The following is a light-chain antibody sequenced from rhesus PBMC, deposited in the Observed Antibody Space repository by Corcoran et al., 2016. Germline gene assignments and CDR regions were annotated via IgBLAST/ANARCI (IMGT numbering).Light chain of an antibody. CDR3: GQGTNVPPYS. V-gene: IGKV2-65*01. J-gene: IGKJ2*01. CDR2: EVY. Sequence: DVVMTQSPLSLPITPGQPASISCRSSQSLVHSNGNTYLSWYQQKPGQPPRRLIYEVYNRDSGVPDRFSGSGAGTDFTLKISRVEAEDVGVSYYGQGTNVPPYSFGQGTKVGIK. CDR1: QSLVHSNGNTY.